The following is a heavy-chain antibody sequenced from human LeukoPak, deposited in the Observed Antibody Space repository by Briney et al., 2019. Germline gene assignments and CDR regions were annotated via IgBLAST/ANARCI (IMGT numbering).Heavy chain of an antibody. CDR1: GFTFSSYG. J-gene: IGHJ4*02. D-gene: IGHD3-22*01. Sequence: GGSLRLSCAASGFTFSSYGMHWVRQAPGKGLEWVAFIRYDGSNKYYADSVKGRFTISRDNSKNTLYLQMNSLRAEDTAVYYCAKDRDYYDSSGYPTPDYWGQGTLVTVSS. CDR3: AKDRDYYDSSGYPTPDY. CDR2: IRYDGSNK. V-gene: IGHV3-30*02.